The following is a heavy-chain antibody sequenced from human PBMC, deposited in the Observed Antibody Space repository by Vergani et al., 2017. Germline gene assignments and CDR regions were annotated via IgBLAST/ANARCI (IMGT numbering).Heavy chain of an antibody. Sequence: QVQLVESGGGVVQPGRSLRLSCAASGFTFSSYAMHWVRQAPGKGLEWVAVISYDGSNKYYADSVKGRVTISRDNSKNTLYLQMNSLRAEDTAVYYCARDIWVYDSSGLYDYWGQGTLVTVSS. CDR1: GFTFSSYA. V-gene: IGHV3-30-3*01. CDR3: ARDIWVYDSSGLYDY. CDR2: ISYDGSNK. D-gene: IGHD3-22*01. J-gene: IGHJ4*02.